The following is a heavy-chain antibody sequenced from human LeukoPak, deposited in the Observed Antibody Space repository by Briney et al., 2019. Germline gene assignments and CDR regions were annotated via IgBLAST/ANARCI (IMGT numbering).Heavy chain of an antibody. CDR2: MNPNSGNT. CDR3: ARVSYYGSGSYPPSIYSYYMDV. V-gene: IGHV1-8*01. J-gene: IGHJ6*03. CDR1: AYTFTTYD. D-gene: IGHD3-10*01. Sequence: ASVKVSCKASAYTFTTYDINWVRQATGHGLEWMGWMNPNSGNTGYAQKFQGRVTMTRNTSINTAYMELSSLRSEDTAVYYCARVSYYGSGSYPPSIYSYYMDVWGKGTTVTISS.